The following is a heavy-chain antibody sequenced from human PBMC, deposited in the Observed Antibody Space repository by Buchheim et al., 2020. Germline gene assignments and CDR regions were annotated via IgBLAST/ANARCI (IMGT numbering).Heavy chain of an antibody. D-gene: IGHD3-10*01. CDR1: GLTFSNFA. CDR3: AKDRMYYYGSGGNSMYYFDY. V-gene: IGHV3-23*04. Sequence: EVQLVESGGGFVQPGGSLRLSCATSGLTFSNFAMGWVRQAPGKGLEWVSGISGDGDSTYYADSVKGRFTISRDNSKSTLYLQMNSLRPEDTAVYYCAKDRMYYYGSGGNSMYYFDYWGQGTL. J-gene: IGHJ4*02. CDR2: ISGDGDST.